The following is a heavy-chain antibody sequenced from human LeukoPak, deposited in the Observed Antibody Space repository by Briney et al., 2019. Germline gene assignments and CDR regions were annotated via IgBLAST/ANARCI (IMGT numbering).Heavy chain of an antibody. J-gene: IGHJ4*02. CDR1: GCSISSYY. Sequence: SETLSLTCTVSGCSISSYYWSWFRQPAGKGLEWIGRIYSSGSTNYNPSLKSRVTMSVATSKNQFSLKLTSVTAADTAVYYCARESGAVAGDYWGQGTLVTVSS. CDR3: ARESGAVAGDY. V-gene: IGHV4-4*07. D-gene: IGHD6-19*01. CDR2: IYSSGST.